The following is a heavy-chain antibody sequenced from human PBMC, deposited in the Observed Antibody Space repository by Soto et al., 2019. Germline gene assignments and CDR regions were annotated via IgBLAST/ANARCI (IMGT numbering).Heavy chain of an antibody. CDR2: IYPADSVT. J-gene: IGHJ5*02. CDR3: ARRTYYSSEFDP. Sequence: PGESLKLSCNGSGYRFTRYWIGWVRQMPGKGPEWMGIIYPADSVTRYSPSFQGQVTISVDKSISTAYLQWGSLKASDTAMYYCARRTYYSSEFDPWGQGTLVTVSS. CDR1: GYRFTRYW. D-gene: IGHD2-21*01. V-gene: IGHV5-51*01.